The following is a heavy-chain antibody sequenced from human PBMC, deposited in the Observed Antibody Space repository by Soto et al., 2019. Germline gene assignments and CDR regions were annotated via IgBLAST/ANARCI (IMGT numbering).Heavy chain of an antibody. Sequence: RASVKVSCKASGYTFTSYGISWVRQAPGQGLEWMGWISAYNGNTNYAQKLQGRVTMTTDTSTSTAYMELRSLRSDDTAVYYCARDRTMIVVVRDSFDIWGQGTMVTVSS. CDR1: GYTFTSYG. CDR3: ARDRTMIVVVRDSFDI. D-gene: IGHD3-22*01. CDR2: ISAYNGNT. J-gene: IGHJ3*02. V-gene: IGHV1-18*01.